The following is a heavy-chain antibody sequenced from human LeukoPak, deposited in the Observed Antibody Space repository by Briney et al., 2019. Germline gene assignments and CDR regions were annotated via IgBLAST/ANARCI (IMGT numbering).Heavy chain of an antibody. J-gene: IGHJ4*02. D-gene: IGHD3-9*01. Sequence: ASVKVSCKASGYTFTSYGISWVRQAPGQGLEWMGWISAYNGNTNHAQKLQGRVTMTTDTSTSTAYMELRSLRSDDTAVYYCARPIRDILTGYYVDYFDYWGQGTLVTVSS. V-gene: IGHV1-18*01. CDR2: ISAYNGNT. CDR1: GYTFTSYG. CDR3: ARPIRDILTGYYVDYFDY.